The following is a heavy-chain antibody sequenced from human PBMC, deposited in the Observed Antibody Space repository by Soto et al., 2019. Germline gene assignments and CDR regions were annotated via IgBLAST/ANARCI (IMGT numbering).Heavy chain of an antibody. CDR3: AKFGMATTKRSPPYYIDY. D-gene: IGHD1-1*01. CDR1: GFTVSSNY. J-gene: IGHJ4*02. Sequence: GGSLRLSCAASGFTVSSNYMSWVRQAPGKGLEWVSVIYSGGSTYYADSVKGRFTFSRDNSKNTLYLQMNSLRAEDTAVYYCAKFGMATTKRSPPYYIDYWGQGALVTVSS. V-gene: IGHV3-53*01. CDR2: IYSGGST.